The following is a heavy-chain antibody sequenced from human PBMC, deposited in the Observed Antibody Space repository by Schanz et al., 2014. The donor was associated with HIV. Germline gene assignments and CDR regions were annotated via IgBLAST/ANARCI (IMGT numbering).Heavy chain of an antibody. CDR2: MRGSGDKT. J-gene: IGHJ6*02. V-gene: IGHV3-23*01. CDR3: ATRSPDGYNINYYGIDV. Sequence: EMQLLESGGGFVQSGGSLRLSCTASKLTFSSHAMSWVRQAPGKGLEWLSAMRGSGDKTFYADSAKGRFSTSRDNSENTLYLEMNSLRAEDTAVYYCATRSPDGYNINYYGIDVWGQGTAVIVSS. D-gene: IGHD1-1*01. CDR1: KLTFSSHA.